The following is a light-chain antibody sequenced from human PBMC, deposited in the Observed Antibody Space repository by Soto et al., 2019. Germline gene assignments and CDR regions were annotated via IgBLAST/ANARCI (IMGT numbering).Light chain of an antibody. CDR1: QGINKS. Sequence: DIQMTQSPSSVSAAVGDRVTTTCRASQGINKSLAWYQQKPGKAPQLLISAASTLRSGVPSRFSGSGSGTDFILTISNLQPEDFATYFCQQANSFPLTFGGGTRVEI. J-gene: IGKJ4*01. CDR2: AAS. CDR3: QQANSFPLT. V-gene: IGKV1-12*01.